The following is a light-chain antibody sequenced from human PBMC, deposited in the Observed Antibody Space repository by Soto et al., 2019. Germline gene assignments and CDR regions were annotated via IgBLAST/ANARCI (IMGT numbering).Light chain of an antibody. CDR1: QSVSSY. J-gene: IGKJ4*01. Sequence: IVFTESRATLSLSRGERATLSWRASQSVSSYLAWYQQKPGQAPRLLIYDASNRATGIPARFSGSGSGAEFTLTINSLQSEDFAVYYCQPYNNWPLTFGGGTKVDIK. V-gene: IGKV3-11*01. CDR3: QPYNNWPLT. CDR2: DAS.